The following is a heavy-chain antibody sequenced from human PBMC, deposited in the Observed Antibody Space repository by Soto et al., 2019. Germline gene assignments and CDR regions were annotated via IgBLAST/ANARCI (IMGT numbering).Heavy chain of an antibody. CDR1: GFTFDDYA. V-gene: IGHV3-9*01. Sequence: EVQLVESGGGLVQPVRSLRLSCAASGFTFDDYAMHWVRQAPGKGLEWVSGISWNSGSIGYADSVKGRFTITRDNAKNSLYLQMNSLRAEDTALYYCAKGQLAYYYYYGMDVWGQGTTVTVSS. CDR2: ISWNSGSI. D-gene: IGHD6-13*01. J-gene: IGHJ6*02. CDR3: AKGQLAYYYYYGMDV.